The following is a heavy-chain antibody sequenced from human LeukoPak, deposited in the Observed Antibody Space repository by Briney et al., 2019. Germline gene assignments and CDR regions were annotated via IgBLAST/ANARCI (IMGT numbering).Heavy chain of an antibody. Sequence: GGSLRLSCAASGFSFSDYYMSWIRQAPGKGLEWISYISTISTITYNADSVKGRFTISRDNAKNSLYLQMNSLRAEDTAVYYGFGESHYYGMDVWGKGTTVTVSS. CDR3: FGESHYYGMDV. V-gene: IGHV3-11*06. CDR1: GFSFSDYY. J-gene: IGHJ6*04. CDR2: ISTISTIT. D-gene: IGHD3-10*01.